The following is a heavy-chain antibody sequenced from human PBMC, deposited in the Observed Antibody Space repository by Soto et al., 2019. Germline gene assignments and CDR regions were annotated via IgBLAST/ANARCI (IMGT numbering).Heavy chain of an antibody. V-gene: IGHV3-30*18. CDR3: AKESGTRTVTTPIKNYYYYYGMAV. Sequence: GGSLRLSCAASGFTFSSYGMHWVRQAPGKGLEWVAVISYDGSNKYYADSVKGRFTISRDNSKNTLYLQMNSLRAEDTAVYYCAKESGTRTVTTPIKNYYYYYGMAVWGQGTTVTVSS. CDR2: ISYDGSNK. D-gene: IGHD4-17*01. J-gene: IGHJ6*02. CDR1: GFTFSSYG.